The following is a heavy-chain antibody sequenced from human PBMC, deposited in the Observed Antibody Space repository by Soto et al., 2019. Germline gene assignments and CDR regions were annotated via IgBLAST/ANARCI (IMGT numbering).Heavy chain of an antibody. CDR3: ARDGTINSAPYYGMDV. CDR2: IFSGGST. J-gene: IGHJ6*02. D-gene: IGHD1-1*01. Sequence: PGGSLRLSCAASGFTVSSNYMSWVRQAPGKGLEWVSLIFSGGSTYYADSVKGRFTISRDNSKNALYLQMNSLRAEDTAVYYCARDGTINSAPYYGMDVWGQGTKVTASS. V-gene: IGHV3-53*01. CDR1: GFTVSSNY.